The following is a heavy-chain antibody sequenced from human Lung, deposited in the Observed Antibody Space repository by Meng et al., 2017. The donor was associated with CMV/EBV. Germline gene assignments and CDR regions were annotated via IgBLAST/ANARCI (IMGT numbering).Heavy chain of an antibody. Sequence: GGSLRLSCAASGSTFSSYWMSWVRQAPGKGMEWVANIKEDGNGKYYVDSVKGRCTITRDKAKNSLFLQMNSLRAGDTAVYYCASILRFVVGPGRYYGMDVWGQRXTVTVSS. J-gene: IGHJ6*02. CDR1: GSTFSSYW. CDR3: ASILRFVVGPGRYYGMDV. CDR2: IKEDGNGK. D-gene: IGHD3-3*01. V-gene: IGHV3-7*01.